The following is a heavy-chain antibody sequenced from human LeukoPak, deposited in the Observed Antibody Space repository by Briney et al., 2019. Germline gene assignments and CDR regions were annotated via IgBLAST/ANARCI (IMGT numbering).Heavy chain of an antibody. CDR1: GFPFNTFW. D-gene: IGHD3-10*01. V-gene: IGHV3-7*03. J-gene: IGHJ6*03. Sequence: GGSLRLSCAASGFPFNTFWMSWVRQAPGKGLEWVANIKEDGGEKYYVDSVKGRFTISRDNAKNTLYLQMNSLRAEDTAVYFCATPAPHGSDPSLYYYYMDVWGKGTTVTISS. CDR3: ATPAPHGSDPSLYYYYMDV. CDR2: IKEDGGEK.